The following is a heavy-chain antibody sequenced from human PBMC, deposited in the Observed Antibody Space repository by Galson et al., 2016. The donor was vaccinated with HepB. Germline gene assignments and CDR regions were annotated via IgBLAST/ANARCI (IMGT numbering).Heavy chain of an antibody. CDR3: ASDHGGNPGSDY. CDR2: VSSDETNK. Sequence: SLRLSCAASGFSFSSYGMHWVCQPPGKGLEWVTLVSSDETNKFYADSVKGRFTISRDNSKNMLYLQMHSLRTEDTALYYCASDHGGNPGSDYWGQGTLVTVSS. J-gene: IGHJ4*02. V-gene: IGHV3-30*03. D-gene: IGHD4-23*01. CDR1: GFSFSSYG.